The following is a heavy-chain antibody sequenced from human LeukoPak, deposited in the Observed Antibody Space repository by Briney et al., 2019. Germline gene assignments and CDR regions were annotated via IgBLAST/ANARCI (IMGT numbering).Heavy chain of an antibody. V-gene: IGHV1-69*13. CDR3: ARGGDIVVVPAAYHFDY. CDR1: GYTFTSYA. Sequence: SVKVSCKASGYTFTSYAISWVRQAPGQGLEWMGGIIPIFGTANYAQKFQGRVTITADESTSTAYMELSSLRSEDTAVYYCARGGDIVVVPAAYHFDYWGQGTLVTVSS. J-gene: IGHJ4*02. D-gene: IGHD2-2*01. CDR2: IIPIFGTA.